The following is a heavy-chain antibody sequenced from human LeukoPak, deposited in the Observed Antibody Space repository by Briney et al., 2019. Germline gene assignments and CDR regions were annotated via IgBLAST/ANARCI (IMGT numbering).Heavy chain of an antibody. V-gene: IGHV3-64*01. CDR3: AVLAAVVLH. Sequence: PGGSLRLSCAASGFTFSSYAMHWLRQAAGKGLEYVSAISSNGGSTYYANSVKGRFTISRDNSKNTLYLQMGSLRAEDMAVYYCAVLAAVVLHWGQGTLVTVSS. CDR2: ISSNGGST. J-gene: IGHJ4*02. D-gene: IGHD6-13*01. CDR1: GFTFSSYA.